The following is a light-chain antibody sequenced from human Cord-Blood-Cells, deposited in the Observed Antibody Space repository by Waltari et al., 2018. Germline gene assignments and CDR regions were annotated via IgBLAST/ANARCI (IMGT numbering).Light chain of an antibody. V-gene: IGLV6-57*01. CDR1: SGSIASNY. CDR3: QSYDSSNQV. Sequence: NFMLTQPHSVSESPGKTVTISCTRSSGSIASNYVQWYQQRPGSSPTTVIYEDNQRPAVVPDLFSGSIDSSSNSASLTISGLKTEDEADYYCQSYDSSNQVFGGGTKLTVL. J-gene: IGLJ2*01. CDR2: EDN.